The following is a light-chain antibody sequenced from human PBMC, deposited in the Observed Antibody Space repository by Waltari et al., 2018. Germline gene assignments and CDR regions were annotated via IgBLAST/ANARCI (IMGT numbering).Light chain of an antibody. Sequence: DIQTTQSPSTLSASVGDRVTITCRASQSISNWLAWYQQKPGKAPKLLIYDASSLESGVPSRFSGSGSGTEFTLTISSLQPDDFATYYCQQYNSYSAFGQGTKVEIK. V-gene: IGKV1-5*01. CDR3: QQYNSYSA. CDR1: QSISNW. CDR2: DAS. J-gene: IGKJ1*01.